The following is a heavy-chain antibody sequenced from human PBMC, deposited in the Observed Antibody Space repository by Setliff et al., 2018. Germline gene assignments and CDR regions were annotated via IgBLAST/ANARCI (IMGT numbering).Heavy chain of an antibody. V-gene: IGHV3-11*01. CDR3: ARDVLSYTAYHWLNF. CDR1: KFSFSSYY. J-gene: IGHJ4*02. Sequence: PGGSLRLSCTASKFSFSSYYIAWIRQTPGKGLEWLSYISTTGDTISYADSVKGRFTVSRDNAANSVSLRMSSLSPEDTAVYSCARDVLSYTAYHWLNFWGPGALVTVSS. CDR2: ISTTGDTI. D-gene: IGHD5-12*01.